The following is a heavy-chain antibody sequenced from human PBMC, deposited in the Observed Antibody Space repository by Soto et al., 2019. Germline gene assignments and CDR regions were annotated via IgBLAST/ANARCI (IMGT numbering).Heavy chain of an antibody. V-gene: IGHV1-46*01. CDR1: GYIFTAYS. Sequence: QAQLVQSGAEVKKPGASVKVSCQASGYIFTAYSMHWVRQAPGQGLEWMGVVNPSGGSTNYAQKFQGRITMTRDTSTSTVYMDLSSLTSEDTAVYYCAREENCSDGICYSEYFQRWGQGTLVTVSS. CDR2: VNPSGGST. D-gene: IGHD2-15*01. J-gene: IGHJ1*01. CDR3: AREENCSDGICYSEYFQR.